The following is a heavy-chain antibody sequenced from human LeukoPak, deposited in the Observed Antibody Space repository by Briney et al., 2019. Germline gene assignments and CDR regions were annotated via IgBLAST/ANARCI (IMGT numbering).Heavy chain of an antibody. CDR1: GGSFSGYY. Sequence: PSETLSLTXAVYGGSFSGYYWSWIRQPPGKGLEWIGEINHSGSTNYNPSLKSRVTISVDTSKNKFSLTLSSVPAAETAVYYCARGGDIVVVVAATPRFDPWGQGTLVTVSS. CDR3: ARGGDIVVVVAATPRFDP. J-gene: IGHJ5*02. CDR2: INHSGST. V-gene: IGHV4-34*01. D-gene: IGHD2-15*01.